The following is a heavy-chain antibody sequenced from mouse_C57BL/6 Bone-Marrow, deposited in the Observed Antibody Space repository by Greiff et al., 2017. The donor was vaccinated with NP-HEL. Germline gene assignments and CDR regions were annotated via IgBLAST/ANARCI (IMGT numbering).Heavy chain of an antibody. V-gene: IGHV1-61*01. CDR1: GYTFTSYW. D-gene: IGHD2-13*01. CDR2: IYPSDSET. J-gene: IGHJ4*01. Sequence: QVQLQQPGAELVRPGSSVKLSCKASGYTFTSYWMDWVKQRPGQGLEWIGNIYPSDSETHYNQKFKDKATLTVDKSSSTAYMQLSSLTSEDSAVYYCARGGLGGYYYAMGYWGQGTSVTVSS. CDR3: ARGGLGGYYYAMGY.